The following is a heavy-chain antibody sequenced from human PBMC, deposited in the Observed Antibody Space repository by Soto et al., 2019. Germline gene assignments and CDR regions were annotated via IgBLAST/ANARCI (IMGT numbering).Heavy chain of an antibody. CDR3: ARDLGTTIAGPPRRETYGGLDP. J-gene: IGHJ5*02. D-gene: IGHD3-22*01. V-gene: IGHV1-69*01. CDR2: IIPIIGPA. Sequence: QVQLVQSGAEVKRPGSSVKLSCKASGGTFTYYGISWVRQAPGQGLEWMGGIIPIIGPATYAQKFQGRGTLPAEQSPSTASMELRRLGSEATALYYCARDLGTTIAGPPRRETYGGLDPWGQGTLVTVSS. CDR1: GGTFTYYG.